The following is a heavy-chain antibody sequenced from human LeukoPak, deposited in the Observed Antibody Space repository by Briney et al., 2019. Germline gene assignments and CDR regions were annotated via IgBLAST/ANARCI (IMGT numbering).Heavy chain of an antibody. J-gene: IGHJ4*02. CDR2: ISAYNGNT. V-gene: IGHV1-18*01. D-gene: IGHD3-9*01. CDR1: GYTFTSYG. CDR3: ARVGFYDILTGFVDY. Sequence: ASVKVSCKASGYTFTSYGISWVRQAPGQGLEWMGWISAYNGNTNYAQKLQGRVTMTTGTSTSTAYMELRSLRSDDTAVYYCARVGFYDILTGFVDYWGQGTLVTVSS.